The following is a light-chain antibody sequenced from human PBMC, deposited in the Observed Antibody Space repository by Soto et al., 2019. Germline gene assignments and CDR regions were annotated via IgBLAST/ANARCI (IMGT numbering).Light chain of an antibody. CDR3: QQYSSYPYT. Sequence: DIQMTQSPSTLSSSVGDRVTITCRASQNISSWLAWYQQKPGRAPKLLIYKTSRSQSGVPSRFSGSGSGTEFTLTITSLQPDDFATYFCQQYSSYPYTFGQGTKLEIK. J-gene: IGKJ2*01. CDR2: KTS. V-gene: IGKV1-5*03. CDR1: QNISSW.